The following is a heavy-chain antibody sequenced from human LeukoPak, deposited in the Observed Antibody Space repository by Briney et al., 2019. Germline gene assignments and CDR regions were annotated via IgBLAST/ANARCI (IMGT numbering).Heavy chain of an antibody. D-gene: IGHD6-19*01. CDR3: ARASQWLAFDN. CDR1: GFTFNSCW. Sequence: GGSLRLSCAASGFTFNSCWMDWVRQAPGKGLEWVANIRQHGSEKYYVDSVKGRFTISRDNAKNTLYLQMNSLRAEDTAVYFCARASQWLAFDNWGQGTLVTVSS. J-gene: IGHJ4*02. CDR2: IRQHGSEK. V-gene: IGHV3-7*02.